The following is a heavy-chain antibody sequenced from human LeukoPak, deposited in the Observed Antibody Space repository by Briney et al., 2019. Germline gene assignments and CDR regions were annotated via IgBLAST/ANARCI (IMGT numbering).Heavy chain of an antibody. CDR2: ISSSNNTI. Sequence: GGSLRLSCEAAGFSFRDYPMGWVRQAPGKGLEWVSYISSSNNTIYYADSVKGRFTISRDNAENSLYLQMNSLRAEDTAVYYCASRLGAKGYWGQGTLVTVSS. V-gene: IGHV3-48*04. CDR1: GFSFRDYP. J-gene: IGHJ4*02. D-gene: IGHD1-26*01. CDR3: ASRLGAKGY.